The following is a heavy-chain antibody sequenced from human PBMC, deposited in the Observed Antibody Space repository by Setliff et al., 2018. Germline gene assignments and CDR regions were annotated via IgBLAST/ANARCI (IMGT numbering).Heavy chain of an antibody. CDR3: VRGPGPSVVVAIPFDH. CDR1: GYTLTNYY. J-gene: IGHJ4*02. D-gene: IGHD3-22*01. CDR2: INPSGGLT. Sequence: ASVKVSCKASGYTLTNYYMHWVRQAPGQGLEWMGIINPSGGLTRYAQKFQGRVTMTADTSTTTAYLELTSLRYDDTAVYYCVRGPGPSVVVAIPFDHWGQGSLVTVSS. V-gene: IGHV1-46*01.